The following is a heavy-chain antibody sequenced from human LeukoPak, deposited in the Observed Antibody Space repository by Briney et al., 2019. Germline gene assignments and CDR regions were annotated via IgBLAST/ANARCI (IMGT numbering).Heavy chain of an antibody. D-gene: IGHD5-24*01. CDR1: GFTFNIYW. Sequence: GGSLRLSCAASGFTFNIYWMSWVRQAPGKGLEWVANTNQDGSEKYYVDSVKGRFTISRDNAMNSLYLQMNSLRGEDTAVYYCARRDGYNTFYFEYWGQGTLVTVSS. J-gene: IGHJ4*02. CDR2: TNQDGSEK. CDR3: ARRDGYNTFYFEY. V-gene: IGHV3-7*01.